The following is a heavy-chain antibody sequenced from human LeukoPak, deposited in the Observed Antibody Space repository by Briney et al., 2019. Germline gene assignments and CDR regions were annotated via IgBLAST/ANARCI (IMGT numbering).Heavy chain of an antibody. V-gene: IGHV4-39*01. D-gene: IGHD2-2*01. CDR2: IYYRGST. CDR3: ARHYLSDGILSTFDP. Sequence: PSETLSLTCTVSGGSVSSGSYYWGWIRQPPGKGLEWIGTIYYRGSTYSNPSLNSRVTISLDTSKNQFSLRLRSVTAADTALYYCARHYLSDGILSTFDPWGQGTLVTVSS. J-gene: IGHJ5*02. CDR1: GGSVSSGSYY.